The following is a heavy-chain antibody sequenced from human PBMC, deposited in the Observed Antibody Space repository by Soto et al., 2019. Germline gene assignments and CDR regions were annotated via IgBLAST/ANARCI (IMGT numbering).Heavy chain of an antibody. D-gene: IGHD3-22*01. V-gene: IGHV1-2*02. J-gene: IGHJ4*02. CDR3: ASKRYDSSGYYYWFLDY. CDR1: GYTFTSYY. Sequence: ASVKVSCKASGYTFTSYYMNWVLQAPGQGLEWMGWVNPNTGGTNYAQKFQGRVTMTRDKSTSTAYMELSSLRSEDTAVYYCASKRYDSSGYYYWFLDYSGQGTLVTVSS. CDR2: VNPNTGGT.